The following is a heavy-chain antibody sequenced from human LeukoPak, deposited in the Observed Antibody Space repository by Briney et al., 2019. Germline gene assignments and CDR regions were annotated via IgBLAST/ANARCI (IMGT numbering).Heavy chain of an antibody. J-gene: IGHJ3*02. CDR1: GGSISSYY. CDR2: IYYSGST. V-gene: IGHV4-59*01. Sequence: KPSETLSLTCTVSGGSISSYYWSWIRQPPGKGLEWIGYIYYSGSTNYNPSLKSRVTISVDTSKNQFSLKLSSVTAADTAVYYCASGGFLEWLSPRYDAFDIWSQGTMVTVSS. CDR3: ASGGFLEWLSPRYDAFDI. D-gene: IGHD3-3*01.